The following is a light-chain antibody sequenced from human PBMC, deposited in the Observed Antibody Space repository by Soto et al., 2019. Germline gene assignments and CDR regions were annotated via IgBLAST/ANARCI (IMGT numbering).Light chain of an antibody. Sequence: DIVLTHCSDSLAVSSVETPTITCKCSQSVLYSSNNKNGFAWYQQKPGQRPKLLIYWASARESVVPDRFSGSGSGTDFTHIISSLQAEDVAVYYCQQYYSPPLTFGGGTNVDIK. V-gene: IGKV4-1*01. CDR2: WAS. CDR1: QSVLYSSNNKNG. J-gene: IGKJ4*01. CDR3: QQYYSPPLT.